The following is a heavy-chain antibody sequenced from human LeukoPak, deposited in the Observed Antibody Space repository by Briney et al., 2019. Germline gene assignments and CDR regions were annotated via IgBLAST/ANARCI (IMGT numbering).Heavy chain of an antibody. D-gene: IGHD4-23*01. CDR2: IYYSGST. CDR3: ARVPTYYGGNLFDY. J-gene: IGHJ4*02. V-gene: IGHV4-59*01. CDR1: GGSISSYY. Sequence: SETLSLTCTVSGGSISSYYWSWIRQPPGKGLEWIGYIYYSGSTNHNPSLKSRVTISVDTSKNQFSLKLSSVTAADTAVYYCARVPTYYGGNLFDYWGQGTLVTVSS.